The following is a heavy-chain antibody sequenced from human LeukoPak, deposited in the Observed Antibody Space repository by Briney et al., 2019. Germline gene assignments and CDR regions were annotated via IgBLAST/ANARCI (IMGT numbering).Heavy chain of an antibody. V-gene: IGHV4-39*01. CDR1: GGSVSTSSYY. CDR3: AKSRGLSLYNE. Sequence: SETLSLTCTVSGGSVSTSSYYWGWIRQPPGKGLEWIGRIYYTGDTSCTPSLKSRVTISVDTSKNQFFLKLNSVTAADTAVYYCAKSRGLSLYNEWGQGTLVTVSS. CDR2: IYYTGDT. J-gene: IGHJ4*02. D-gene: IGHD3/OR15-3a*01.